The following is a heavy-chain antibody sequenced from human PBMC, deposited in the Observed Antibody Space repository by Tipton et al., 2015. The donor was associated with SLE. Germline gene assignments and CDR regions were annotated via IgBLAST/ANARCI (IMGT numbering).Heavy chain of an antibody. D-gene: IGHD2-21*01. V-gene: IGHV4-61*02. CDR1: GDSITSDNHF. CDR2: IYVSGGT. J-gene: IGHJ3*02. Sequence: TLSLTCTVAGDSITSDNHFWSWIRQPAGKGLEWIGRIYVSGGTSYNPSLQSRSSISIDTSKSQFSLRLSSVTAADTAVYYCAKSGCGGGSDYGVEALDIWGEGTMVTVPS. CDR3: AKSGCGGGSDYGVEALDI.